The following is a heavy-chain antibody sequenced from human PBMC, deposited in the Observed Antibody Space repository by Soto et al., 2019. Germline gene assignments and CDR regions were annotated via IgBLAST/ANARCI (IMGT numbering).Heavy chain of an antibody. V-gene: IGHV3-30*18. D-gene: IGHD3-16*02. J-gene: IGHJ4*02. Sequence: QVQRVESGGGVVQPGRSLRLSCAASGFTFSDYAMHWVRQAPGKGLEWVAVISFDGSERYHADSVKGRFTISRDNSKNALNLQMDSLIVDDTAVYYCAKALGELSPESYDYWGQGTLITVSS. CDR1: GFTFSDYA. CDR2: ISFDGSER. CDR3: AKALGELSPESYDY.